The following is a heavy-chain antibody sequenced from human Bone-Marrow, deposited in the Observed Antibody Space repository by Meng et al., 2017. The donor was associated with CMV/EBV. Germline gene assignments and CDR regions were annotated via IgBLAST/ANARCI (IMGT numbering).Heavy chain of an antibody. J-gene: IGHJ5*02. V-gene: IGHV1-2*02. CDR1: GYTFIDYY. CDR3: ARVPQYDSSGYYSP. D-gene: IGHD3-22*01. Sequence: ASVKVSCKASGYTFIDYYMHWVRQAPGQGLEWMGWINPNTGGTNYAQKFQGRVTMTRDTSIRTAYMELSTLRSDDTAVYYCARVPQYDSSGYYSPWGQGTLVTGSS. CDR2: INPNTGGT.